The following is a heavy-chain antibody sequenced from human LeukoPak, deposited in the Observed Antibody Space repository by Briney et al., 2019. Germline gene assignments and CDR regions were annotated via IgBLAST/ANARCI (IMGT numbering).Heavy chain of an antibody. Sequence: SETLSLTCTVSGGSISSSSYYWGWIRQPPGKGLEWIGSIYYSGSTYYNPSLKSRVTISVDTSKNQFSLKLSSVTAADTAVYYCARKRGWFGELLPEYYFDYWGQGTLVTVSS. CDR3: ARKRGWFGELLPEYYFDY. V-gene: IGHV4-39*01. CDR1: GGSISSSSYY. J-gene: IGHJ4*02. D-gene: IGHD3-10*01. CDR2: IYYSGST.